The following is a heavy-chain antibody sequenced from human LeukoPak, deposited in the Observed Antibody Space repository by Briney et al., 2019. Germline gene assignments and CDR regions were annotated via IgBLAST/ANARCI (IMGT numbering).Heavy chain of an antibody. Sequence: ASVKVSCKASGYSLSIYDINWVRQATGQGLEWMGWLNPNSGYSGSTQKFQGRLTMTRDTSINTAYMELSSLTSEDTAVYFCARGEYYGSGSWGYWGQGTLVTVSS. D-gene: IGHD3-10*01. CDR2: LNPNSGYS. CDR3: ARGEYYGSGSWGY. CDR1: GYSLSIYD. V-gene: IGHV1-8*01. J-gene: IGHJ4*02.